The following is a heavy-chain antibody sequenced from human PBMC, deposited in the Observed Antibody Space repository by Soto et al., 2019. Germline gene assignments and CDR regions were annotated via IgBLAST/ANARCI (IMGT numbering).Heavy chain of an antibody. CDR3: AKEIAVAGDPFYYFGLDV. D-gene: IGHD6-13*01. Sequence: QVQLVESGGGVVQPGRSLRLSCAASGFTFRTSGMHWVRQAPGKGLEWVGFISYEGSSKYYADSVKGRFTIARDNSKNTLYLQMSSLRGEDTAVYYCAKEIAVAGDPFYYFGLDVWGHGNTVTVSS. J-gene: IGHJ6*02. CDR1: GFTFRTSG. CDR2: ISYEGSSK. V-gene: IGHV3-30*18.